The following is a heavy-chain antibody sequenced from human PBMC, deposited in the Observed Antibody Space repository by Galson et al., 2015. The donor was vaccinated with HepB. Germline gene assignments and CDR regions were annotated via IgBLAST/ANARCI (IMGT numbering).Heavy chain of an antibody. V-gene: IGHV3-73*01. CDR1: GFTFGGSA. Sequence: SLRLSCAASGFTFGGSAIHWVRQASGKGLEWVGLIRSKGSNYATAYVASVEGRFTISRDDSKNTSYLLMKSLKTEDTAVYCCIRLGDLSGYSSGWGQGTLVTVSS. D-gene: IGHD6-19*01. CDR3: IRLGDLSGYSSG. J-gene: IGHJ4*02. CDR2: IRSKGSNYAT.